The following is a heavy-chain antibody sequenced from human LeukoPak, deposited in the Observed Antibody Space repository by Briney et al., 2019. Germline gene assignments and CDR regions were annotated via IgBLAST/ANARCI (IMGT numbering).Heavy chain of an antibody. CDR1: GFTFSSYA. D-gene: IGHD3-9*01. CDR2: ISGSGGST. J-gene: IGHJ5*02. Sequence: GGSLRLSCAASGFTFSSYAMSWVRQAPGKGLEWVSAISGSGGSTYYADSVKGRFTISRDNSKNTLYLQMNSLRAEDTAVYYCARGSKKYDILTGSLNWFDPWGQGTLVTVSS. CDR3: ARGSKKYDILTGSLNWFDP. V-gene: IGHV3-23*01.